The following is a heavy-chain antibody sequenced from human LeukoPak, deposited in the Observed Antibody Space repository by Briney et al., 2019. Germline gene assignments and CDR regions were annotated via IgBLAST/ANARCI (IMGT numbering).Heavy chain of an antibody. Sequence: RAGGSLRLSCAASGFTFSTYAMHWVRQAPGKGLEYVSTISSNGGSTYYANSVKGRFTISRDNSKNTLYLQVGSLRAEDMAVYYCARDFRRDGSSWKRSDYYYYGLDVWGQGTTVTVSS. CDR2: ISSNGGST. V-gene: IGHV3-64*01. D-gene: IGHD6-13*01. J-gene: IGHJ6*02. CDR1: GFTFSTYA. CDR3: ARDFRRDGSSWKRSDYYYYGLDV.